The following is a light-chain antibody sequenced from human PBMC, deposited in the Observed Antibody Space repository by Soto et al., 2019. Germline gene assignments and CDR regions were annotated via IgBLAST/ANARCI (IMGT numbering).Light chain of an antibody. CDR1: SSDVGGYNY. V-gene: IGLV2-14*01. J-gene: IGLJ1*01. CDR3: SSYTSSSTLSV. CDR2: EVS. Sequence: QSALTQPASVSGSPGQSITISCTGTSSDVGGYNYVSWYQQHPGKAPKLMIYEVSNRPSGVSNRFSGSKSGNTASLTISGLQAEDEADYYCSSYTSSSTLSVFGTGTNSPS.